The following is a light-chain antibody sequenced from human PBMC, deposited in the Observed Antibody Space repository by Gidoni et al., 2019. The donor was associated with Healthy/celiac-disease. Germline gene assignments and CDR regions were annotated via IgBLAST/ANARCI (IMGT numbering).Light chain of an antibody. CDR3: QYFNNYPFT. V-gene: IGKV1D-13*01. Sequence: AIQLTQSPSSLSASVGDRVTITCRASQGISSSLAWYQQKPGKAPKLLIYASSRLESGVPTRFSGSGARADSTLTSSRQQPEDVATYYCQYFNNYPFTFGRGTQVEIK. J-gene: IGKJ5*01. CDR1: QGISSS. CDR2: ASS.